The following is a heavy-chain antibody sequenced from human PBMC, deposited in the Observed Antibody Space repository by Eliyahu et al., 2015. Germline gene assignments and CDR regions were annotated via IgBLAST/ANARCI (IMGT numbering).Heavy chain of an antibody. CDR1: GGTFSSYA. V-gene: IGHV1-69*06. CDR3: ARGGYYGSGNYYNDY. Sequence: QVQLVQSGAEVKKPGSSVKVSCKAFGGTFSSYAISWVRQAPGQGLEWMGGIIPIFGTASYAQKFQGRVTITADKSTSTAYMELSSLKSEDTALYFCARGGYYGSGNYYNDYWGQGTLVTVSS. D-gene: IGHD3-10*01. CDR2: IIPIFGTA. J-gene: IGHJ4*02.